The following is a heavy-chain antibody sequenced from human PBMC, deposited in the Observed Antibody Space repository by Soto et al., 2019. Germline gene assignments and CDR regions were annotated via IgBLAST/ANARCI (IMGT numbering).Heavy chain of an antibody. D-gene: IGHD6-25*01. V-gene: IGHV3-33*01. Sequence: GGSLRLSCAASGFTFSSYGMHWVRQAPGKGLEWVAVIWYDGSNKYYAESVKGRFTISRDNSKNTLYLQMNSLRAEDTAVYYCARAVAAATWFDYWGQGTLVTVSS. J-gene: IGHJ4*02. CDR1: GFTFSSYG. CDR3: ARAVAAATWFDY. CDR2: IWYDGSNK.